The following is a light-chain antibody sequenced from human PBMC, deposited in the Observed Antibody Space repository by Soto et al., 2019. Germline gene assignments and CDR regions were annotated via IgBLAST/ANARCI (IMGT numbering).Light chain of an antibody. CDR2: AAS. CDR1: QSISTW. J-gene: IGKJ1*01. Sequence: DIQMTQSPSTLSASAGDRVTITCRASQSISTWLAWYQQKPGKAPKLLIYAASNLQSGVPSRFSGSGSGTNFTLSLNSLQPEDFATYYCQQGYSNPWTFGQGTKVDIK. CDR3: QQGYSNPWT. V-gene: IGKV1-5*01.